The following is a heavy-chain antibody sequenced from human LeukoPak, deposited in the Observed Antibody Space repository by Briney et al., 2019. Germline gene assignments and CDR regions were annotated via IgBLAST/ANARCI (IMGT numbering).Heavy chain of an antibody. J-gene: IGHJ4*02. CDR2: INPNSGGT. D-gene: IGHD4-11*01. Sequence: ASVKVSCKASDYTFIAYYMHWVRQAPGQGLEWMGWINPNSGGTNYAQKFQGRVTMTRDTSISTAYMELSRLRSDDTAVYYCARGHTVRSFDYWGQGTLVTVSS. CDR3: ARGHTVRSFDY. V-gene: IGHV1-2*02. CDR1: DYTFIAYY.